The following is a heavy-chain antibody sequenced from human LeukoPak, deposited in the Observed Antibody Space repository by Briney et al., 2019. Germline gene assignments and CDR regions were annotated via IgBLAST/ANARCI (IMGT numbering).Heavy chain of an antibody. V-gene: IGHV1-2*02. J-gene: IGHJ4*02. CDR2: INPNSGGT. D-gene: IGHD3-22*01. CDR3: ARTYYYDSSGYYPNFDY. CDR1: GYTFTGYY. Sequence: GASVKVSCKASGYTFTGYYMHWVRQAPGQGLEWMGWINPNSGGTNYAQKFQGRVTMTRDTSISTAYMELSRLRSDDTAAYYCARTYYYDSSGYYPNFDYWGQGTLVTVSS.